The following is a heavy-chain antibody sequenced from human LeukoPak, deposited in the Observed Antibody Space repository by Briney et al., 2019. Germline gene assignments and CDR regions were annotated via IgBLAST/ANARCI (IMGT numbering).Heavy chain of an antibody. Sequence: SETLSLTCTVSGGSISSSSYFWGWIRQPPGKGLEWIGSVYYSGNTYYSSSLRSRLTISVDTSKNQFSLRLTSVTAADMAVYFCAVIPAAGMEALYHYCMDVWGKGTTVTVSS. V-gene: IGHV4-39*01. CDR2: VYYSGNT. CDR1: GGSISSSSYF. CDR3: AVIPAAGMEALYHYCMDV. D-gene: IGHD6-13*01. J-gene: IGHJ6*03.